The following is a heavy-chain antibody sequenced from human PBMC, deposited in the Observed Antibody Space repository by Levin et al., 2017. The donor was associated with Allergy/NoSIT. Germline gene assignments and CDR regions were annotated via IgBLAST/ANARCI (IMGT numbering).Heavy chain of an antibody. CDR3: AKGSAAGRPYYFDF. CDR2: ITDDGHST. V-gene: IGHV3-23*01. Sequence: GGSLRLSCAASGFTFSNYAMSWVRQAPGKGLEWVSAITDDGHSTYHADSVKGRFTISRDNSKNTLYLLMNSLRAEDTAVYFCAKGSAAGRPYYFDFWGQGTHVTVSS. J-gene: IGHJ4*02. D-gene: IGHD6-25*01. CDR1: GFTFSNYA.